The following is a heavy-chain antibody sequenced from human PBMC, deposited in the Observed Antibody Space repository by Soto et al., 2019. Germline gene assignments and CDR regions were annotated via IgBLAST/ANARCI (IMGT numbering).Heavy chain of an antibody. CDR1: GGSISSGGYY. D-gene: IGHD3-3*01. CDR2: IYYSGST. V-gene: IGHV4-31*03. J-gene: IGHJ6*02. Sequence: SETLSLTCTVSGGSISSGGYYWSWIRQHPGKGLEWIGYIYYSGSTYYNPSLKSRVTISVDTSKNQFSLKLSSVTAADTAVYYCARDVSDPYDFWSGSYYGMDVWGQGTTVNVSS. CDR3: ARDVSDPYDFWSGSYYGMDV.